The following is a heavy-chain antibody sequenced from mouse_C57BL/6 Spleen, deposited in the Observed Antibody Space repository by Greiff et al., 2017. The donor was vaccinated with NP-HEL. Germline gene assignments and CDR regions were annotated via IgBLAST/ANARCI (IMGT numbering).Heavy chain of an antibody. J-gene: IGHJ1*03. CDR2: IDPSDSYT. CDR1: GYTFTSYW. V-gene: IGHV1-69*01. D-gene: IGHD1-1*01. Sequence: VQLQQSGAELVMPGASVKLSCKASGYTFTSYWMHWVKQRPGQGLEWIGEIDPSDSYTNYNQKFKGKSTLTVDKSSSTAYMLLSSLTSEYSAVYYCAREANYYGSSPRYFDVWGTGTTVTVSS. CDR3: AREANYYGSSPRYFDV.